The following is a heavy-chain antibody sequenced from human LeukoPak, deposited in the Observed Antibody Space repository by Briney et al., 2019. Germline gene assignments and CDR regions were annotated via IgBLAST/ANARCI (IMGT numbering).Heavy chain of an antibody. CDR2: ISGSGGST. Sequence: PGGSLRLSCAASGFTFSSYGMSWVRQAPGKGLEWVSAISGSGGSTYYADSVKGRFTISRDNSKNMLYLQMNSLRAEDTAVYYCAKSPVVPAAIIYWFDPWGQGTLVTVSS. CDR3: AKSPVVPAAIIYWFDP. V-gene: IGHV3-23*01. CDR1: GFTFSSYG. J-gene: IGHJ5*02. D-gene: IGHD2-2*01.